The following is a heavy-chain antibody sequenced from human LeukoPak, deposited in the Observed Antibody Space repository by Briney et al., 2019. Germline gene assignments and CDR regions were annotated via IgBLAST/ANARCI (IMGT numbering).Heavy chain of an antibody. CDR1: GGYIRSYY. J-gene: IGHJ6*03. Sequence: SETLSLTCTVSGGYIRSYYWSWIRQPPGKGLEWMGEINHSGSTNYNPSLKSRVTISVDTSKNQFSLKLSSVTAADTAVYYCVKSFYYYYMDVWGKGTTVTVSS. CDR3: VKSFYYYYMDV. V-gene: IGHV4-34*01. CDR2: INHSGST.